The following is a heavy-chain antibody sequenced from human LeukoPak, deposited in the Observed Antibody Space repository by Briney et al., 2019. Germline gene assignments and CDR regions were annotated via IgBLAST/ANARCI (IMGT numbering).Heavy chain of an antibody. J-gene: IGHJ3*02. CDR1: GFTFSSSA. D-gene: IGHD3-10*01. CDR3: AKPLRITMVRGASGAFDI. V-gene: IGHV3-23*01. Sequence: GGSLRLSCTTSGFTFSSSAMSWVRQAPGKGLEWVSAISGSGGSTYYADSVKGRFTISRDNSKNTLYLQMNSLRAEDTAVYYCAKPLRITMVRGASGAFDIWGQGTMVTVSS. CDR2: ISGSGGST.